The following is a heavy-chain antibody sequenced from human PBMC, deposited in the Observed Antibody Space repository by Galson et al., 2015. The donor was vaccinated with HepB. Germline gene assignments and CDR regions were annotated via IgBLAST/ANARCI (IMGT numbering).Heavy chain of an antibody. V-gene: IGHV1-46*01. D-gene: IGHD2-15*01. CDR1: GYTFINKY. CDR2: INPSGGST. J-gene: IGHJ6*04. Sequence: SVKVSCKASGYTFINKYIHWMRQAPGQGLEWMGIINPSGGSTNYAQKFQGRVTMTRDRSTSTVYMELSSLRSEDTAVYYCAREEIACSGGTCYYYGMDVWGKGTTVTVST. CDR3: AREEIACSGGTCYYYGMDV.